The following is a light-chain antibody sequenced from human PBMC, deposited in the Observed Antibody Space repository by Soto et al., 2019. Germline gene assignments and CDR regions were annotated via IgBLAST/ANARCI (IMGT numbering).Light chain of an antibody. CDR3: QQYGISPYT. CDR2: GAA. Sequence: EIVLTQSPGTLSFSPGERATLSCRASQSVSSSYLAWYQQKPGQAPRLLIYGAASRASGIPDRFSGSGSGTDFTLTVSRLEPEDFAVYYCQQYGISPYTFGQGTKL. CDR1: QSVSSSY. V-gene: IGKV3-20*01. J-gene: IGKJ2*01.